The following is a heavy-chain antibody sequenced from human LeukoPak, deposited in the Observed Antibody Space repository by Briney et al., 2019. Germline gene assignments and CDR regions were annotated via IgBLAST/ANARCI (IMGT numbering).Heavy chain of an antibody. Sequence: ASVKVSCKASGYTFTSYDINWVRQAPGQGLEWMGWMNSNSGNTGYAQKFQGRVTMTRNTSISTAYMELSSLRSEDTAVYYCARKLFRNSPEKYWGQGTLVTVSS. CDR3: ARKLFRNSPEKY. V-gene: IGHV1-8*01. CDR2: MNSNSGNT. D-gene: IGHD2-15*01. CDR1: GYTFTSYD. J-gene: IGHJ4*02.